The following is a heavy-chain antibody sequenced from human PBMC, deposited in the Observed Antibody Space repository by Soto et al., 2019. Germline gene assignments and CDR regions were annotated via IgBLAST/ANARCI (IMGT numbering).Heavy chain of an antibody. Sequence: GXSVKGSWKASGYAFTSYGSSWVRQTPGQGLEWMGWISAYNGNTNYAQKLQGRVTMTTDTSTSTAYMELRSLRSDDTAVYYCARDNGGYSYGYAAFDIWAQATMLT. J-gene: IGHJ3*02. CDR2: ISAYNGNT. D-gene: IGHD5-18*01. CDR3: ARDNGGYSYGYAAFDI. CDR1: GYAFTSYG. V-gene: IGHV1-18*04.